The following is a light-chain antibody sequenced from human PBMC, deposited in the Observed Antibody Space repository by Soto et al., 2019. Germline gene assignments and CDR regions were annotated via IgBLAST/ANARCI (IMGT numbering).Light chain of an antibody. J-gene: IGLJ2*01. CDR3: AAWDDSLNGVV. CDR1: SSNIGSNT. Sequence: QSVLTQPPSTSGTPGQRVTISCSGASSNIGSNTVNWYQHLPGTAPKLLIYYNNQRPSGVPDRFSGSRSGTSASLAITGLQSGVDAYYYCAAWDDSLNGVVFGGGTKLTVL. V-gene: IGLV1-44*01. CDR2: YNN.